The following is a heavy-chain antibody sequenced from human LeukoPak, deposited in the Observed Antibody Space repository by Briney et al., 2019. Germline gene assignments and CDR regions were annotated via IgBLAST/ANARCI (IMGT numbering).Heavy chain of an antibody. CDR1: GFTFSGSA. V-gene: IGHV3-73*01. J-gene: IGHJ4*02. Sequence: GGSLRLSCAASGFTFSGSAIHWVRQSSGKELEWVGQIDKKDKGYATATAYAASVKGRFTISRDNSKNTLYLQMNSLRAEDTAVYYCARPDYGDYEGHYYFDYWGQGTLVTVSS. CDR2: IDKKDKGYATAT. D-gene: IGHD4-17*01. CDR3: ARPDYGDYEGHYYFDY.